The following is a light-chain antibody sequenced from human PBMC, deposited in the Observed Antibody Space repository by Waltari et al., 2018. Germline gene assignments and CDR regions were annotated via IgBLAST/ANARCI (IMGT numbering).Light chain of an antibody. V-gene: IGKV3-15*01. CDR3: QQYNRWPPIT. CDR2: DAS. J-gene: IGKJ5*01. CDR1: QSVSSN. Sequence: EIVMTQPPATLSMYPGETATLSFRAIQSVSSNVAWYQKKPGQSPRLLIYDASTTATSIPAKFRGSGSGTEFTLTISSLQSEDFAVYYCQQYNRWPPITFGHGTRLEIK.